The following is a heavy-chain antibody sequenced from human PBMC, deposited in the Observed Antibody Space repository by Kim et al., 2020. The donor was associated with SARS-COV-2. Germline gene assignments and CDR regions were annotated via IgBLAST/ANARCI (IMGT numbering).Heavy chain of an antibody. V-gene: IGHV3-7*01. J-gene: IGHJ3*01. Sequence: HVDSVKGRFTVSKDKAKNSLYLQMNSLRAEDAAVYYCTSDILAPGTKAFDVWGQGTMVTVSS. D-gene: IGHD6-13*01. CDR3: TSDILAPGTKAFDV.